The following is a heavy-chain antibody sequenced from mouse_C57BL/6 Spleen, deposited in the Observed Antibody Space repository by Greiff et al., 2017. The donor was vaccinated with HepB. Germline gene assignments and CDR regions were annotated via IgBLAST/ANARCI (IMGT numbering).Heavy chain of an antibody. Sequence: QVQLQQSGAELVRPGTSVKVSCKASGYAFTNYLIEWVKQRPGQGLEWIGVINPGSGGTNYNEKFKGKATLTADKSSSTAYMQRSSLTSEDSAVYFCARGGNDYAMDYWGQGTSVTVSS. V-gene: IGHV1-54*01. J-gene: IGHJ4*01. CDR2: INPGSGGT. CDR1: GYAFTNYL. CDR3: ARGGNDYAMDY.